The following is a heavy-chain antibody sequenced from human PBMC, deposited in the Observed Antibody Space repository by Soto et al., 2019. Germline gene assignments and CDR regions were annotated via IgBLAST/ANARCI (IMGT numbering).Heavy chain of an antibody. Sequence: QLQLQESGPGLVKPSETLSLTCTVSGGSINSANYYWGWIRQPPGKGLEWIGNVYYRGTTYYNPSLKGRVPISVDTSKNQFSLKLSSVTAADSAVFFCMRHQRYSSGWYIDYWGQGTPVTASS. V-gene: IGHV4-39*01. D-gene: IGHD6-19*01. CDR1: GGSINSANYY. CDR2: VYYRGTT. CDR3: MRHQRYSSGWYIDY. J-gene: IGHJ4*02.